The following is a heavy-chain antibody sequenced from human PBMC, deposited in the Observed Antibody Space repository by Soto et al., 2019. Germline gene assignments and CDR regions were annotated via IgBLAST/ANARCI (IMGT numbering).Heavy chain of an antibody. Sequence: SETLSLTCTVSGGSISSYYWSWIRQPPGKGLEWIGYIYYSGSTNYNPSLKSRVTISVDTSKNRFSLKLSSVTAADTAVYYCARITVHYYYYYMDVWGKGTTVTVSS. J-gene: IGHJ6*03. D-gene: IGHD4-4*01. CDR2: IYYSGST. CDR3: ARITVHYYYYYMDV. CDR1: GGSISSYY. V-gene: IGHV4-59*08.